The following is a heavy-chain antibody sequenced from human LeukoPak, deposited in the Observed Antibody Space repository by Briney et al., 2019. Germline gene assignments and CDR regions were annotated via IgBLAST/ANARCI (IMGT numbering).Heavy chain of an antibody. CDR2: IYYTGST. J-gene: IGHJ5*02. V-gene: IGHV4-31*03. D-gene: IGHD6-13*01. CDR1: GGSISSDSYY. CDR3: ARGTGGAAAADFDP. Sequence: PSETLSLTCTVSGGSISSDSYYWSWIRQHPGKGLEWIGAIYYTGSTYYDPSLKSRATISVDTSKNHFSLKLTSVTAADTAVYYCARGTGGAAAADFDPWGQGTLVTVSS.